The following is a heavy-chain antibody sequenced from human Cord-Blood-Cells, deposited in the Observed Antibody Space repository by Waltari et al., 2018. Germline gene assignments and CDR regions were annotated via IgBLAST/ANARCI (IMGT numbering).Heavy chain of an antibody. CDR2: INHSGST. Sequence: VQLQQWGAGLLTPSAPLSLTGADYGGSFRGYHWSWIRPPQGKGLEWIGEINHSGSTNYNPSLKRRVTISVDTSKNQFSLKLGSVTAADTAVYYCARGNDYIWGSYRPHYYYYGMDVWGQGTTVTVSS. V-gene: IGHV4-34*01. J-gene: IGHJ6*02. CDR1: GGSFRGYH. CDR3: ARGNDYIWGSYRPHYYYYGMDV. D-gene: IGHD3-16*02.